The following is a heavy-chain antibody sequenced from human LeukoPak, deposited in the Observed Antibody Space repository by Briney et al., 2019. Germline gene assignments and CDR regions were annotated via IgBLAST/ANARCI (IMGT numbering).Heavy chain of an antibody. J-gene: IGHJ4*02. V-gene: IGHV1-2*02. CDR2: INPNSGGT. CDR3: ARGQYYDIFTAFDY. Sequence: ASVKVSCKASGYTFTSYDINWVRQAPGQGLEWMGWINPNSGGTNYAQKFQGRVTMTRDTSISTAYMELSRLRSDDTAVYYCARGQYYDIFTAFDYWGQGTLVTVSS. CDR1: GYTFTSYD. D-gene: IGHD3-9*01.